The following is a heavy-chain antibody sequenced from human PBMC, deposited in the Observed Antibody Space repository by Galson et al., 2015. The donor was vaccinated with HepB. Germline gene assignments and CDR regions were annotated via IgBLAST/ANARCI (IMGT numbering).Heavy chain of an antibody. V-gene: IGHV1-18*01. CDR3: VRDIGSSGYYVHDAFDI. Sequence: SVKVSCTASGYTFTSYGISWVRQAPGQGLEWMGWISAYNGNTNYAQNLQGRVTMTTDKSTSTAYMELSSLRSEDTAVYYCVRDIGSSGYYVHDAFDIWGQGTMVTVSS. CDR1: GYTFTSYG. CDR2: ISAYNGNT. D-gene: IGHD3-22*01. J-gene: IGHJ3*02.